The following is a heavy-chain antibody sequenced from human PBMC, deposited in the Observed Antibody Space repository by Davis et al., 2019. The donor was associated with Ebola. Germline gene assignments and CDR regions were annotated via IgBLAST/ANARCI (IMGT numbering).Heavy chain of an antibody. J-gene: IGHJ2*01. V-gene: IGHV5-51*01. Sequence: GESLKISCKGSGYSFTSYWIGWVRQMPGKGLEWMGIIYPGDSDTRYSPSFQGQVTISADKSISTAYLQWSSLKASDTAMYYCARLTRVSGLTTVTTPPWYFDLWGRGTLVTVSS. CDR1: GYSFTSYW. CDR2: IYPGDSDT. D-gene: IGHD4-17*01. CDR3: ARLTRVSGLTTVTTPPWYFDL.